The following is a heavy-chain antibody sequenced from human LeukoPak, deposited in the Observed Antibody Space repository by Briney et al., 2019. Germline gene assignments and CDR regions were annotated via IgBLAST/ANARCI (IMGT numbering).Heavy chain of an antibody. D-gene: IGHD6-13*01. J-gene: IGHJ6*02. V-gene: IGHV3-21*01. CDR2: ISSSSSYI. Sequence: GGSLRLSCAASGFTFSSYSMNWVRQAPGKGLEWVSSISSSSSYIYYADSVKGRFTISRDNAKNSLYLQMNSLRAEDTAVYYCARDLIDSSSPSTIYYYYGMDVWGQGTTVTVSS. CDR3: ARDLIDSSSPSTIYYYYGMDV. CDR1: GFTFSSYS.